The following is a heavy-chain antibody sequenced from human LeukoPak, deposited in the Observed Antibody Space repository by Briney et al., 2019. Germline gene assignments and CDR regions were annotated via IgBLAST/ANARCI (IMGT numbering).Heavy chain of an antibody. CDR2: ISGSGGST. CDR1: GFTFSSYA. CDR3: AKDRVTMVRGVIKVDYFDY. D-gene: IGHD3-10*01. V-gene: IGHV3-23*01. J-gene: IGHJ4*02. Sequence: GGSLRLSFAASGFTFSSYAMGWVRQAPGKGLEWVSAISGSGGSTYYAGSVKGRFTISRDNSKNTLYLQMNSLRAEDTAVYYCAKDRVTMVRGVIKVDYFDYWGQGTLVTVSS.